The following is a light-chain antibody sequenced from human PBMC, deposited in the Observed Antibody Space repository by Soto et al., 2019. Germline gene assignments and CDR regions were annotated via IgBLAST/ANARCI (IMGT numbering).Light chain of an antibody. Sequence: IVSTHSPATLSVSPVDRATLSCRPSQDMGSAVAWYHQRSGQAPRLLVFDASIRVPTTPARFSGSVSGTEFTLTISSLESEDFAVYFCQQYGDRPPTFGQGTKVDIK. CDR1: QDMGSA. CDR3: QQYGDRPPT. CDR2: DAS. V-gene: IGKV3-15*01. J-gene: IGKJ1*01.